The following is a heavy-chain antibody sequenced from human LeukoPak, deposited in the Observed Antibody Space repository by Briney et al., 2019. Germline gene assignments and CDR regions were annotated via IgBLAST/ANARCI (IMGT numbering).Heavy chain of an antibody. CDR3: VGGGEIGFDY. Sequence: GGSLRLSCAASGFTFSSYWMSWVRQAPGKGLEWVANIKQDGSEKYYVDSVKGRFTISRDNAKNSLYLQMNSLRAGHTAIYHCVGGGEIGFDYWGQGTLVTVSS. D-gene: IGHD3-16*01. CDR1: GFTFSSYW. CDR2: IKQDGSEK. V-gene: IGHV3-7*01. J-gene: IGHJ4*02.